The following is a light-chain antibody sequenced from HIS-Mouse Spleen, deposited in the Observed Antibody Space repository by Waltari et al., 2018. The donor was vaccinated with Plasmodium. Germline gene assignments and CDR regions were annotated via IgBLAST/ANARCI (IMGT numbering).Light chain of an antibody. J-gene: IGKJ4*01. CDR2: DAS. Sequence: EIVLTQSPATLSLSPADRATLPCRASQSVSSYLAWYQQQPGQAPRLLIYDASNRATGIPARFSGSGSGTDFTLTISSLEPEDFAVYYCQQRSNWPPLTFGGGTKVEIK. CDR3: QQRSNWPPLT. CDR1: QSVSSY. V-gene: IGKV3-11*01.